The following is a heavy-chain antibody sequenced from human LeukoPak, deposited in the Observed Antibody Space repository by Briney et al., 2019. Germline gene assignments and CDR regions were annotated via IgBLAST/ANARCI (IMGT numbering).Heavy chain of an antibody. V-gene: IGHV3-48*01. D-gene: IGHD3-10*01. Sequence: GGSLRPSCAASGFTFSSYSMNWVRQAPGKGLEWVSYISSSSSTIYYADSVKGRFTISRDNAKNSLYLQMNSLRAKDTAVYYCAREYYGSGSYLRFDPWGQGTLVTVSS. J-gene: IGHJ5*02. CDR1: GFTFSSYS. CDR2: ISSSSSTI. CDR3: AREYYGSGSYLRFDP.